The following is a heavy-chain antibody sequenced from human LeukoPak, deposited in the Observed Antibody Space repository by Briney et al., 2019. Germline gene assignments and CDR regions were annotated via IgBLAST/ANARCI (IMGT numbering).Heavy chain of an antibody. CDR1: GFTFSTYG. Sequence: PGGSLRLSCAASGFTFSTYGMHWVRQAPGKGLEWVAVISYDGSNKYYADSVKGRFTISRDNSKNTLYLQMNSLRAEDTAVYYCARDSPNSSGWYKFAYWGQGTLVTVSS. V-gene: IGHV3-30*03. D-gene: IGHD6-19*01. CDR2: ISYDGSNK. J-gene: IGHJ4*02. CDR3: ARDSPNSSGWYKFAY.